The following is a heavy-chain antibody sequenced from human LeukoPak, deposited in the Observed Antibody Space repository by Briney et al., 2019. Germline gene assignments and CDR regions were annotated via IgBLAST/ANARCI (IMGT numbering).Heavy chain of an antibody. CDR1: GLTFSSYA. CDR3: ARDTSTGAADYYFDY. J-gene: IGHJ4*02. V-gene: IGHV3-30-3*01. Sequence: PGRSLRLSCAASGLTFSSYAMHWVRQAPGKGLEWVAVISYNGNNYYYADSVKGRFTISRDNSKNTLYLQMNSLRAEDTAVYYCARDTSTGAADYYFDYWGQGTLVTVSS. CDR2: ISYNGNNY. D-gene: IGHD6-13*01.